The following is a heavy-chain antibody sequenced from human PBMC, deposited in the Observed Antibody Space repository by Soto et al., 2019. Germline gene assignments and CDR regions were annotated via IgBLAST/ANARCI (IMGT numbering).Heavy chain of an antibody. CDR2: INAGNGNT. CDR3: ARIGVVPAAMALYGMDV. D-gene: IGHD2-2*01. CDR1: VYSFTSYA. J-gene: IGHJ6*02. Sequence: GAPLKVSCKASVYSFTSYAMHWVRQTPGQRLEWMGWINAGNGNTKYSQKFQGRVTITRDTSASTAYMELSSLRSEDTAVYYCARIGVVPAAMALYGMDVWGQGTTVTAP. V-gene: IGHV1-3*01.